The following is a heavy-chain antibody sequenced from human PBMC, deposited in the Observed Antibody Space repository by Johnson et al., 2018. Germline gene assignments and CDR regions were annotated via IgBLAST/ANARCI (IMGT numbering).Heavy chain of an antibody. CDR2: ISYDGNNN. D-gene: IGHD3-16*01. V-gene: IGHV3-30-3*01. J-gene: IGHJ3*02. Sequence: QVQLVQSGGGVVQPGRSLRLSCAASGFTFSDYALHWVRQAPGEGLEWIAVISYDGNNNYYVDSVKGRFTVSRDNSKNTLYLQMNSRRLGDTAVYYCAGGILGSDVFNIWGQWTMVTVSS. CDR1: GFTFSDYA. CDR3: AGGILGSDVFNI.